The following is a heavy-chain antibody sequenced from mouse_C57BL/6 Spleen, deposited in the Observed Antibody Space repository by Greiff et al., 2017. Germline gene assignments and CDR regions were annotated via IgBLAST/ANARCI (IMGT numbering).Heavy chain of an antibody. Sequence: QVQLQQSGPELVKPGASVKISCKASGYAFSSSWMNWVKPRPGKGLEWIGRIYPGDGDTNYNGKFKGKATLTADKSSSTAYMQLSSLTSEDSAVYFCARYYDYDDAMDYWGQGTSVTVSS. CDR3: ARYYDYDDAMDY. CDR1: GYAFSSSW. V-gene: IGHV1-82*01. J-gene: IGHJ4*01. CDR2: IYPGDGDT. D-gene: IGHD2-4*01.